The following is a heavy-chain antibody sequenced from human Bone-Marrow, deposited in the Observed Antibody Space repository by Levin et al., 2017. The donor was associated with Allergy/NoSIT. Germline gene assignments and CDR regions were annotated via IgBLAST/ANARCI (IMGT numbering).Heavy chain of an antibody. V-gene: IGHV1-18*01. CDR3: ARRGQNCSRTSCYGGWFDP. J-gene: IGHJ5*02. D-gene: IGHD2-2*01. Sequence: GGSLRLSCKASGYTFTSNGISWVRQAPGQGLEWMGGISAYNGNTNSTQNLQGRVTMTTDTSTSTAYMELRSLRSDDTATYYCARRGQNCSRTSCYGGWFDPWGQGTLVTVSS. CDR2: ISAYNGNT. CDR1: GYTFTSNG.